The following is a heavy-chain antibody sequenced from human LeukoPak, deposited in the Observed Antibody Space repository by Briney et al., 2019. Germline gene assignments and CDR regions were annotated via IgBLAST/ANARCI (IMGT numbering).Heavy chain of an antibody. Sequence: PSETLSLTCTVSGGSITSYQWSWIRQPPGKGLEWIGYICNSGTTNYNPSLKSRVTISVDTSKNQFSLNLSSVTAADTAVYYCARTEPPDLPVAGGGWFDPWGQGTLVTVSS. CDR3: ARTEPPDLPVAGGGWFDP. V-gene: IGHV4-59*08. CDR2: ICNSGTT. D-gene: IGHD6-19*01. CDR1: GGSITSYQ. J-gene: IGHJ5*02.